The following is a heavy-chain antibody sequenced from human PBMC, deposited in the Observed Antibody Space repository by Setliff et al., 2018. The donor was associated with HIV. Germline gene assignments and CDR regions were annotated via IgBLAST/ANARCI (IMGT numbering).Heavy chain of an antibody. Sequence: GGSLRLSCAASGFTFSSYSMNWVRQAPGKGLEWVSAISSGGSTYYADSAKGRFIISRDNSQNTLYLQMNSLRAEDTAVYYCASIELAAMVPVDYWGQGTLVTVSS. J-gene: IGHJ4*02. D-gene: IGHD5-18*01. CDR1: GFTFSSYS. CDR2: ISSGGST. CDR3: ASIELAAMVPVDY. V-gene: IGHV3-23*01.